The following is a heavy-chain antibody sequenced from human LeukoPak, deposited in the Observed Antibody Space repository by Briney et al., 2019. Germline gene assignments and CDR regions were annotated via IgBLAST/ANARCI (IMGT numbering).Heavy chain of an antibody. D-gene: IGHD4-17*01. CDR3: AILTTDENEDFDY. CDR1: GYTFTSYY. V-gene: IGHV1-46*01. Sequence: GASVKVSCKASGYTFTSYYMHWVRQSPGQGLEWMGIINPSGGSTSYAQKFQGRVTMTRDTSTSTVYMELSSLRSEDTAVYYCAILTTDENEDFDYWGQGTLSPSPQ. CDR2: INPSGGST. J-gene: IGHJ4*02.